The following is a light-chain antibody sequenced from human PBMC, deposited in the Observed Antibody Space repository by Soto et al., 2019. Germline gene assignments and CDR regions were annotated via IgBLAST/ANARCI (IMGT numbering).Light chain of an antibody. CDR2: DAF. CDR3: QQRRDCPLT. CDR1: QSLSNQ. Sequence: EIVLTQSPATLSLSPGERATLSCRASQSLSNQLAWYQQKPGQAPRLLISDAFSRATGIPARFSGSGSATDFPLAISNLEPEDFANYSCQQRRDCPLTFDGGPKVETK. V-gene: IGKV3-11*01. J-gene: IGKJ4*02.